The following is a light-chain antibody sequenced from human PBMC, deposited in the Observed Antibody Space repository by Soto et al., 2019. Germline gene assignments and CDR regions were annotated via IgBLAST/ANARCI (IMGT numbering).Light chain of an antibody. CDR2: DTS. CDR3: KPYYNWPLT. Sequence: EVVMTQSPATLSVSPGEGVTLSYRASQGIGDTLAWYQHTPGQTPRLLIYDTSTRATGVPARISGIRSGPAFPLTIISLQSEDFAICYCKPYYNWPLTFGGGTKVYIK. J-gene: IGKJ4*01. V-gene: IGKV3-15*01. CDR1: QGIGDT.